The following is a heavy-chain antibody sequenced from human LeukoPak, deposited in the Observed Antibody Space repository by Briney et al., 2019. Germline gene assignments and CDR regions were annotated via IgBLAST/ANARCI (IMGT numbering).Heavy chain of an antibody. V-gene: IGHV1-2*02. CDR1: GYTFTGYY. D-gene: IGHD1-26*01. J-gene: IGHJ4*02. CDR2: INPNSGGT. Sequence: ASVKVSCKASGYTFTGYYMHWVRQAPGQGLEWMGWINPNSGGTNYAQKFQGRVTMTRDTSISTAYMELSRLRSDDTAVYYCAKDLRGKWELGLTYYFDYWGQGALVTVSS. CDR3: AKDLRGKWELGLTYYFDY.